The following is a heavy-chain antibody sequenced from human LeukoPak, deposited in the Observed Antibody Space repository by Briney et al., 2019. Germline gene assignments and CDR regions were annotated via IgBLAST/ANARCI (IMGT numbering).Heavy chain of an antibody. CDR2: IYYSGST. D-gene: IGHD3-22*01. J-gene: IGHJ4*02. CDR3: ASSAPYDSTYFDY. CDR1: GGSISSGGYY. Sequence: PSETLSLTCTVSGGSISSGGYYWSWIRQHPGKGLEWIGYIYYSGSTYYNPSLKSRVTISVDTSKNQFSLKLSSVTAADTAVYYCASSAPYDSTYFDYWGQGTLVTVSS. V-gene: IGHV4-31*03.